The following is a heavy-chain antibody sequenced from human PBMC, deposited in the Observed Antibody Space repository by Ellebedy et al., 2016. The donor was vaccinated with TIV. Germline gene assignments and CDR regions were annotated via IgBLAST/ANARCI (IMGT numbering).Heavy chain of an antibody. CDR2: IYYSGST. CDR3: ARPSPYYYDSSGYRAFDI. V-gene: IGHV4-59*11. Sequence: MPSETLSLTCTVSGGSISGHYWSWIRQPPGKGLEWIGYIYYSGSTSYNPSLKSRVTISVDTSKNQVSLKLSSVTAADTAVYYCARPSPYYYDSSGYRAFDIWGQGTMVTVSS. CDR1: GGSISGHY. D-gene: IGHD3-22*01. J-gene: IGHJ3*02.